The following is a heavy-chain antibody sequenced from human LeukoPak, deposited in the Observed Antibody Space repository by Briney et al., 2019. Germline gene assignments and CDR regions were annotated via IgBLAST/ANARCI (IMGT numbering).Heavy chain of an antibody. CDR2: INPNSGGT. V-gene: IGHV1-2*02. D-gene: IGHD6-6*01. CDR3: AREYSSSPSLFDY. CDR1: GYTFTGYY. J-gene: IGHJ4*02. Sequence: ASVKVSCKASGYTFTGYYMHWVRQAPGQGLEWMGWINPNSGGTNYAQKFQGRVTMTRDTSISTAYMELSRLRSDDTAVYYCAREYSSSPSLFDYWGQGTLVTISS.